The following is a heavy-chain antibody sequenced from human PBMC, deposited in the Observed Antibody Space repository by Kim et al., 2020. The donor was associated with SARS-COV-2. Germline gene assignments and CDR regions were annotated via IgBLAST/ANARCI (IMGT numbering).Heavy chain of an antibody. CDR2: IYPGDSDT. V-gene: IGHV5-51*01. J-gene: IGHJ4*02. Sequence: GESLKISCEASGYSLTSYWIAWVRQMPGKGLEWMGIIYPGDSDTKYNPSFQGQVTIPVDKSINTAYLQWGSLKATDTAIYYCARRRWGALTWPFDYWGQGTLVTVSS. D-gene: IGHD1-26*01. CDR3: ARRRWGALTWPFDY. CDR1: GYSLTSYW.